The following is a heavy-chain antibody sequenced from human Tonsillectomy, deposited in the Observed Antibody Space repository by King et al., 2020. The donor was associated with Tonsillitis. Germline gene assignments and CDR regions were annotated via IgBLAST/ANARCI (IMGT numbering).Heavy chain of an antibody. J-gene: IGHJ3*02. D-gene: IGHD4-23*01. V-gene: IGHV3-21*01. CDR2: ISSSSSYI. CDR1: GFTLSTYS. CDR3: ARGGGDAFDI. Sequence: VQLVESGGGLVKPGGSLRLSCVASGFTLSTYSMNWVRQAPGKGLEWVSSISSSSSYIFYADSLKGRFTISRDNAKNSLSLQMNSLRAEDTAVYYCARGGGDAFDIWGQGTMVTVS.